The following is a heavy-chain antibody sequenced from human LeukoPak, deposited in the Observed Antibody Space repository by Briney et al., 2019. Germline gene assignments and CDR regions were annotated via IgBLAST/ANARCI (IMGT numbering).Heavy chain of an antibody. Sequence: PSETLSLTCTVSGGSISTYYWSWIRQPPGRGLECIGYIYYSGSTKYNPSLKSRVTISADTSKNQISLKLSSVTAADTAVYYCARGPGYYDSSGYSFDYWGQGTLVTVSS. CDR1: GGSISTYY. V-gene: IGHV4-59*01. CDR3: ARGPGYYDSSGYSFDY. J-gene: IGHJ4*02. D-gene: IGHD3-22*01. CDR2: IYYSGST.